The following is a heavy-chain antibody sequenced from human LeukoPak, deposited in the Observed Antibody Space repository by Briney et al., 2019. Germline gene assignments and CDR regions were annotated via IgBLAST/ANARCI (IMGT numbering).Heavy chain of an antibody. J-gene: IGHJ6*02. CDR2: ISHSGST. Sequence: SETLSLTCAVYGGSFSGYYWSWIRQPPGKGLEWIGEISHSGSTNYNPSLKSRVTISVDTSKNQFSLKLSSVTAADTAVYYCARVSGTTRGYSEYYYYYGMDVWGQGTTVTVSS. D-gene: IGHD5-18*01. V-gene: IGHV4-34*01. CDR1: GGSFSGYY. CDR3: ARVSGTTRGYSEYYYYYGMDV.